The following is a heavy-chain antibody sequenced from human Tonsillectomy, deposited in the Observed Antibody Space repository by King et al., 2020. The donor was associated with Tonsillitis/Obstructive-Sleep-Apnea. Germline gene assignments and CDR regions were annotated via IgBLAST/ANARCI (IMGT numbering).Heavy chain of an antibody. J-gene: IGHJ4*02. CDR2: ISSTSASI. D-gene: IGHD3-9*01. CDR1: GFTFSDYE. Sequence: VQLVESGGGLVQPGGSLRLSCAASGFTFSDYEMNWVRQSPGKGLEWISYISSTSASIYYADSVKGRFTISRDNAKNSLYLQMTSLRVEDTAIYYCAREYPYDIWGSYYPYYFDYWGQGALVTVSS. CDR3: AREYPYDIWGSYYPYYFDY. V-gene: IGHV3-48*03.